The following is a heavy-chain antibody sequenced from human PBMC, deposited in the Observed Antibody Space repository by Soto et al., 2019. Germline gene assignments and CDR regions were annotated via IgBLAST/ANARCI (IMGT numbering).Heavy chain of an antibody. CDR1: GFTFSSYG. D-gene: IGHD6-6*01. CDR3: AKGLVAARPPGLT. J-gene: IGHJ5*02. CDR2: ISDGGGSK. V-gene: IGHV3-23*01. Sequence: GGSLRLSCAASGFTFSSYGMHWVRQASGKGLEWVSAISDGGGSKYYADSVKGRFTISRDNSKNTLYLQMNSLRAEDTAVYYCAKGLVAARPPGLTWGQGTLVTVSS.